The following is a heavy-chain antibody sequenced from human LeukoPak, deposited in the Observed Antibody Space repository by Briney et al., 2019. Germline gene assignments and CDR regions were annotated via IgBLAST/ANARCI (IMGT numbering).Heavy chain of an antibody. J-gene: IGHJ3*02. D-gene: IGHD5-18*01. Sequence: RESLKISCKGSGYSFSSYWIAWVRQMPGKGLEWMGIIYPGDSDTTYSPSFQGQVTISADKSINTAYLQWSSLKASDTAMYYCTRRRDERGYKDIFDIWGQGTMVTVSS. V-gene: IGHV5-51*01. CDR3: TRRRDERGYKDIFDI. CDR2: IYPGDSDT. CDR1: GYSFSSYW.